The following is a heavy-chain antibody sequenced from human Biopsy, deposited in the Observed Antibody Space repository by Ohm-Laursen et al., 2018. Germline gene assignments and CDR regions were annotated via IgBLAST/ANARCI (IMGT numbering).Heavy chain of an antibody. CDR1: GGSISSYY. CDR2: IYYTGST. D-gene: IGHD1-26*01. CDR3: ARHAPSYSGSYWRYFDL. V-gene: IGHV4-59*08. J-gene: IGHJ2*01. Sequence: GTLSLTCTVSGGSISSYYWSWIRQPPGKGLEWIGYIYYTGSTNYNPSLKSRITISVDTSKNQFSLRLTFVTAADTAVYYCARHAPSYSGSYWRYFDLWGRGTLVTVSS.